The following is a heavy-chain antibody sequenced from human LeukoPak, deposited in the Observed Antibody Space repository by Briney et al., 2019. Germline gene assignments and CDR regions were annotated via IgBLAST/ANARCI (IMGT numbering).Heavy chain of an antibody. CDR1: GHTFTDYY. D-gene: IGHD4-17*01. Sequence: ASVKVSCKASGHTFTDYYIHWMRQAPGQGLEWMGWINPNSGGTNYAQKFQGRVTMTRDTSISTAYMELSRLRSDDTAVYYCARDDGDDAFDIWGQGTMVTVSS. CDR3: ARDDGDDAFDI. V-gene: IGHV1-2*02. CDR2: INPNSGGT. J-gene: IGHJ3*02.